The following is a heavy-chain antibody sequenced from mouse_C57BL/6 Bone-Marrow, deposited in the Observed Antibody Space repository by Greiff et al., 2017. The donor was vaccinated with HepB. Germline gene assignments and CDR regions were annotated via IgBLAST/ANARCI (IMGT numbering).Heavy chain of an antibody. CDR1: GFNIKDDY. CDR3: TTLSYYYGSSWAY. V-gene: IGHV14-4*01. CDR2: IDPENGDT. J-gene: IGHJ3*01. Sequence: EVQLQQSGAELVRPGASVKLSCTASGFNIKDDYMHWVKQRPEQGLEWIGWIDPENGDTEYASKFQGKATITADTSSNTAYLQLSSLTSEDTAVYYCTTLSYYYGSSWAYWGQGTLVTVSA. D-gene: IGHD1-1*01.